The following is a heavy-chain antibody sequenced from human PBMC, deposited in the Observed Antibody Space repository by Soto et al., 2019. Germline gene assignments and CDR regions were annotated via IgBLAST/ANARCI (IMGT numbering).Heavy chain of an antibody. D-gene: IGHD3-10*01. J-gene: IGHJ3*02. CDR3: AKDRRRSYGSGSYYNGDAFDI. Sequence: GGSLRLSCAASGFTFSSYAMSWVRQAPGKGLEWVSAISGSGGSTYYADSVKGRFTISRDNSKNPLYLQMNSLRAEDTAVYYCAKDRRRSYGSGSYYNGDAFDIWGQGTMVTVSS. CDR1: GFTFSSYA. V-gene: IGHV3-23*01. CDR2: ISGSGGST.